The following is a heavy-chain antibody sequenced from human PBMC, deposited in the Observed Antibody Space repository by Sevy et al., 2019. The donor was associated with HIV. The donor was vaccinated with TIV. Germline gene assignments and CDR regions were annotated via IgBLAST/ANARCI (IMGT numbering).Heavy chain of an antibody. CDR3: AKDLLGGSYYYGMDV. CDR2: ISWNSGSI. J-gene: IGHJ6*02. Sequence: GGSLRLSCAASGFTFDDYAMHWVRQAPGKGLEWVSGISWNSGSIGYADSVKGRFTISRDNAKNSLYLQMNSLRAEDMALYYCAKDLLGGSYYYGMDVWGQGTTVTVSS. V-gene: IGHV3-9*03. D-gene: IGHD1-26*01. CDR1: GFTFDDYA.